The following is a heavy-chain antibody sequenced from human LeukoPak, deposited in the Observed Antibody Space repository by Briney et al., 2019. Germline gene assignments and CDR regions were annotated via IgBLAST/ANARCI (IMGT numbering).Heavy chain of an antibody. CDR3: ARQPWSITMIVASYGMDV. D-gene: IGHD3-22*01. J-gene: IGHJ6*02. V-gene: IGHV4-34*01. CDR2: INHSGST. CDR1: GGSFSGYY. Sequence: SETLSLTCAVYGGSFSGYYWSWIRQPPGKGLEWIGEINHSGSTNYNPSLKSRVTISVDTSKNQFSLKLSSVTAADTAVYYCARQPWSITMIVASYGMDVWGQGTTVTVSS.